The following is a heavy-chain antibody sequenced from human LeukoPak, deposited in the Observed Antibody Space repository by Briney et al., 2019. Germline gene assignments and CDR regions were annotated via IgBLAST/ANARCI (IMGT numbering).Heavy chain of an antibody. CDR3: AKDTGAVADLPGALDY. D-gene: IGHD6-19*01. Sequence: PGGSLRLSCAASGFTFDDYAMHWVRQAPGKGLEWVSGISWNSGSIGYADSVKGRFTISRDNAKNSLYLQMNSLRAEDTALYYCAKDTGAVADLPGALDYWGQGTLVTVSS. CDR2: ISWNSGSI. V-gene: IGHV3-9*01. CDR1: GFTFDDYA. J-gene: IGHJ4*02.